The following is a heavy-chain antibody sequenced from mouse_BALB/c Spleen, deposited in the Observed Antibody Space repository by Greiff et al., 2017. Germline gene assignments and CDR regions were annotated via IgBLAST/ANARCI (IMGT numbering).Heavy chain of an antibody. Sequence: VQLQQSGAELVKPGASVQLSCKASGYTFTSYYMYWVKQRPGQGLEWIGEINPSNGGTNFNAKFKSKATLTVDKSSSTAYMQLSSLTSEDSAVYYCTRSLHDNYAMDYWGQGTSVTVAA. V-gene: IGHV1S81*02. CDR3: TRSLHDNYAMDY. CDR1: GYTFTSYY. CDR2: INPSNGGT. J-gene: IGHJ4*01. D-gene: IGHD1-2*01.